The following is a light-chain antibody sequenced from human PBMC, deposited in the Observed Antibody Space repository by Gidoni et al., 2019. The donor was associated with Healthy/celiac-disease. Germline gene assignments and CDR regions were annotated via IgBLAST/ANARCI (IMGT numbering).Light chain of an antibody. J-gene: IGKJ4*01. Sequence: DIVMTNSPLSLPVTPGEPASISCRSSQSRMHSNGYNYLDWYLQKPGQSPQLLIYLDSDRASGVPDRFSGSGSVTDFTLTISRVEAEDVGVYYCLQALQTLLTFXGXTKVEIK. V-gene: IGKV2-28*01. CDR1: QSRMHSNGYNY. CDR2: LDS. CDR3: LQALQTLLT.